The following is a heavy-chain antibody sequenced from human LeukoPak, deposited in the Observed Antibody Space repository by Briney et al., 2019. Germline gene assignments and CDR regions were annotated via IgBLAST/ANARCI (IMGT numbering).Heavy chain of an antibody. CDR1: GGSISSGDYY. Sequence: SETLSLTCTVSGGSISSGDYYWSWIRQPPGKGLEWIGYIYYSGSTYYNPSLKSRVTISVDTSKNQFSLKLSSVTAADTVVYYCARAGDDAFDIWGQGTMVTVSS. J-gene: IGHJ3*02. CDR3: ARAGDDAFDI. D-gene: IGHD3-16*01. CDR2: IYYSGST. V-gene: IGHV4-30-4*01.